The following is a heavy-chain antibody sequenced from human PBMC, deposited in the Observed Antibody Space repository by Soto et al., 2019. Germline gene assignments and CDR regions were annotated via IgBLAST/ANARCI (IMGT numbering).Heavy chain of an antibody. Sequence: GGSLRLSCAASGFTFSSYAMNWVRQAPGKGLECVSTISGSGGSTYYADSVKGRFTISRDNSKNTLYLQMNSLRAEDTAVYYCAKSSIVSRYSGSPPDGYWGQGTLVTVSS. CDR1: GFTFSSYA. CDR3: AKSSIVSRYSGSPPDGY. V-gene: IGHV3-23*01. CDR2: ISGSGGST. D-gene: IGHD1-26*01. J-gene: IGHJ4*02.